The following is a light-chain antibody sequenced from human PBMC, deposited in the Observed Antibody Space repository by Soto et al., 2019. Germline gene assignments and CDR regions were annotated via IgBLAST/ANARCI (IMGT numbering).Light chain of an antibody. CDR2: DNS. CDR1: SSNIGAGYD. CDR3: QSYDSRLSGSV. V-gene: IGLV1-40*01. Sequence: QSVLTQPPSVSGAPGQRVTISCTGSSSNIGAGYDVHWYQQLPGTAPKLLIYDNSNRPSGVPDRFSGSKSGTSASLAITGLQAVDEADYYCQSYDSRLSGSVFGGGTKVTVL. J-gene: IGLJ2*01.